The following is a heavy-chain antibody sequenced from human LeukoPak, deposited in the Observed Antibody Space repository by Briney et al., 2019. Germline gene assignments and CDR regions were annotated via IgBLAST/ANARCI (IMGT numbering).Heavy chain of an antibody. J-gene: IGHJ6*02. CDR3: ARGYSSGWYWGPRGMDV. CDR2: IYYSGST. Sequence: SETLSLTCAVSGGSISSYYWSWIRQPPGKGLEWIGYIYYSGSTNYNPSLKSRITISVDTSKNQFSLKLSSVTAADTAVYYCARGYSSGWYWGPRGMDVWGQGTTVTVSS. V-gene: IGHV4-59*08. CDR1: GGSISSYY. D-gene: IGHD6-19*01.